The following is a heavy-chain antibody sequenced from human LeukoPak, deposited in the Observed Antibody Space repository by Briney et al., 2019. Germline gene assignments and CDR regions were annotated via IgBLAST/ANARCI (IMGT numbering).Heavy chain of an antibody. CDR2: TYYRSKWYN. D-gene: IGHD1-26*01. CDR1: GDSVSSNSAA. Sequence: SQTLSLTCAISGDSVSSNSAAWNWIRQSPSRGLEWLGRTYYRSKWYNNYAASVKSRITINPDTSKNQFSLHLNSMTPEDTAVYYCAGEGSLGRLTRGQGTLVTVSS. V-gene: IGHV6-1*01. CDR3: AGEGSLGRLT. J-gene: IGHJ4*02.